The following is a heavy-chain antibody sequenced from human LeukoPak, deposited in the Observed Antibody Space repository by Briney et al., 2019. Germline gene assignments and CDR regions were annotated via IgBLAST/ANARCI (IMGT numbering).Heavy chain of an antibody. V-gene: IGHV3-7*01. D-gene: IGHD3-10*01. CDR2: IKPDGSEK. Sequence: PGGSLRLSCAASGFTFSSYWMSWVRQSPGKGQEWVANIKPDGSEKYYVDSVKGRFTISRDNARNALFLEMNSLRAEDTAVYYCARERMYSGSGSTFPYYDYWGQGTLVIVSS. J-gene: IGHJ4*02. CDR1: GFTFSSYW. CDR3: ARERMYSGSGSTFPYYDY.